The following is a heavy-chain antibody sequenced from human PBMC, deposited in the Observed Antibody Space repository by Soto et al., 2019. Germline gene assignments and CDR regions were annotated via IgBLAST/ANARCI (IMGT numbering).Heavy chain of an antibody. V-gene: IGHV4-59*08. J-gene: IGHJ6*03. CDR2: IYYSGST. D-gene: IGHD5-18*01. CDR1: GGSISSYY. Sequence: PSETLSLTCTVSGGSISSYYWSWIRQPPGKGLEWIGYIYYSGSTNYNPSLKSRVTISVDTSKNQFSLKLSSVTAADTAVYYCARLLRGYSYGLAYYYYYYMDVWGKGTTVT. CDR3: ARLLRGYSYGLAYYYYYYMDV.